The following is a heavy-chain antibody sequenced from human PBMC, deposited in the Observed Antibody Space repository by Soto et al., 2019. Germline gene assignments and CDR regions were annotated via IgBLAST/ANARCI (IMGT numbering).Heavy chain of an antibody. V-gene: IGHV4-34*01. D-gene: IGHD3-10*01. CDR2: INHSGST. CDR1: GWSFSGYY. Sequence: SETLSLTCAVSGWSFSGYYWSWIRQPPGKGLEWIGEINHSGSTNYNPSLKSRVTISVDTSKNQFSLKLSSVTAADTAVYYCARVDRGLTGYYCYSMDVWGQARPGTV. J-gene: IGHJ6*02. CDR3: ARVDRGLTGYYCYSMDV.